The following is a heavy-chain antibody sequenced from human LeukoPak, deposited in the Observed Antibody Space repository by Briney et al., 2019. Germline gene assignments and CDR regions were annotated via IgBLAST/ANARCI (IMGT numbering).Heavy chain of an antibody. CDR3: ARDSSDFRNLIPH. CDR2: IIPIFGTA. J-gene: IGHJ1*01. V-gene: IGHV1-69*13. D-gene: IGHD1-14*01. CDR1: GGTFSSYA. Sequence: SVKVSCKASGGTFSSYAISWVRQAPGQGLEWMGGIIPIFGTAKYAQKFQGRVTITADESTSTAYMELSSLRSEDTAVYYCARDSSDFRNLIPHWGQGTLVTVSS.